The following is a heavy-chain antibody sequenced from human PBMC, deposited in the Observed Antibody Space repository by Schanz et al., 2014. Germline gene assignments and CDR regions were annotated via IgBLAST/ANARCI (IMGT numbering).Heavy chain of an antibody. J-gene: IGHJ3*02. CDR2: IIPVLNIA. Sequence: QVQLVQSGAEVKKPGSPVKVSCKSSGGTFSSYAISWVRQAPGQGLEWMGRIIPVLNIATYAQRFQGRVTFTADKSTSTAYMELSSLRYEDTALYYCARGTMPGAFDIWGQGTMVTVSS. V-gene: IGHV1-69*02. CDR3: ARGTMPGAFDI. D-gene: IGHD1-26*01. CDR1: GGTFSSYA.